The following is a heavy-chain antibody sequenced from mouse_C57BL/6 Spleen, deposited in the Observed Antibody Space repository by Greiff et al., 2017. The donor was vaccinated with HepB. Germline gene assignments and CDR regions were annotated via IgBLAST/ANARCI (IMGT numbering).Heavy chain of an antibody. CDR3: ARYAYGSSEDAMDY. Sequence: QVQLQQSGPELVKPGASVKISCKASGYAFSSSWMNWVKQRPGKGLEWIGRIYPGDGDTNYNGKFKGKATLTADKSSSTAYMQLSSLTSEDSAVYFCARYAYGSSEDAMDYWGQGTSVTVSS. CDR1: GYAFSSSW. V-gene: IGHV1-82*01. J-gene: IGHJ4*01. D-gene: IGHD1-1*01. CDR2: IYPGDGDT.